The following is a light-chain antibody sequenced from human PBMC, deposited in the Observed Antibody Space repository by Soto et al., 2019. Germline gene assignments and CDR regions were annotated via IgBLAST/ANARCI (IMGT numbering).Light chain of an antibody. Sequence: AIRMTQSPSSFSASTGDRVTITCRASQGISRYLAWYQQKPGKAPKLLIYAASTLQRGVPSRFSGSGPRTDFTLTISCLQSEDFATYYCQQYYSYPPTFGGGTKVEIK. V-gene: IGKV1-8*01. CDR2: AAS. CDR3: QQYYSYPPT. CDR1: QGISRY. J-gene: IGKJ4*02.